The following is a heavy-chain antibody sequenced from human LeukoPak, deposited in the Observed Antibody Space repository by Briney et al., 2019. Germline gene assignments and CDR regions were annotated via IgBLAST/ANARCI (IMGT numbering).Heavy chain of an antibody. D-gene: IGHD5-18*01. CDR3: AREVGGDTATVFDY. V-gene: IGHV1-18*01. Sequence: ASVKVSCKASGYAFTTFGISWVRQAPGQGLEWMGWIRVYDGTPNYAHNLRGRVTMTTDTSTSTAYMELRSLRSDDTAVYYCAREVGGDTATVFDYWGQGTLVTVSS. CDR1: GYAFTTFG. J-gene: IGHJ4*02. CDR2: IRVYDGTP.